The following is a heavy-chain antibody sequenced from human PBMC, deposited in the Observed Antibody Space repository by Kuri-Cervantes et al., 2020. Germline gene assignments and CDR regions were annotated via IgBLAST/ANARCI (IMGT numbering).Heavy chain of an antibody. CDR1: GFTFSNYA. Sequence: GGSLRLSCAPSGFTFSNYAMNWVRQAPGKGLEWVAVISFDGSNKYYVDSVKGRFIISRDNSKNTLYLQMNSLRAEDTAVYYCARDTDLTDQWAVDYWGQGTLVTVSS. D-gene: IGHD1-26*01. CDR3: ARDTDLTDQWAVDY. J-gene: IGHJ4*02. CDR2: ISFDGSNK. V-gene: IGHV3-30-3*01.